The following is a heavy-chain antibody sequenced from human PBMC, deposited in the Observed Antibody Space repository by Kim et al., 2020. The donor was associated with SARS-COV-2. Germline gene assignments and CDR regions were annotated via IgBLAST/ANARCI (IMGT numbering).Heavy chain of an antibody. CDR2: T. CDR3: ARETQQLGFDY. J-gene: IGHJ4*02. D-gene: IGHD6-13*01. V-gene: IGHV1-2*02. Sequence: TNYAQKFQGRVTMTRDTSISTAYMELSSLRSDDTAVYYCARETQQLGFDYWGQGTLVTVS.